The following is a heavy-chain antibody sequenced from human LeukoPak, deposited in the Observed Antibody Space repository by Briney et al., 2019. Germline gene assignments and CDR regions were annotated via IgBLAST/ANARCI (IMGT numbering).Heavy chain of an antibody. CDR3: ARVSTYYDFWSGYRSGAFDI. Sequence: PSETLSLTCTVSGGSISSSSYYWGWIRQPPGKGLEWIGSIYYSGSTYYNPSLKSRVTISVDTSKNQFSLKLSSVTAADTAVYYCARVSTYYDFWSGYRSGAFDIWGQGTMVTVSS. D-gene: IGHD3-3*01. J-gene: IGHJ3*02. CDR2: IYYSGST. V-gene: IGHV4-39*07. CDR1: GGSISSSSYY.